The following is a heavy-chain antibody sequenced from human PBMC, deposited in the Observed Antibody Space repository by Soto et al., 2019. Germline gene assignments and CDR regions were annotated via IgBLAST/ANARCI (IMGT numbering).Heavy chain of an antibody. D-gene: IGHD6-19*01. CDR3: ARLFVAGPGGYFDY. Sequence: SVKVSCKASGGTFSSYAISWVRQAPGQGLEWMGGIIPIFGTADYAQKFQGRVTITADESTSTAYMELSSLRSEDTAVYYCARLFVAGPGGYFDYWGQGTLVTVS. V-gene: IGHV1-69*13. CDR1: GGTFSSYA. CDR2: IIPIFGTA. J-gene: IGHJ4*02.